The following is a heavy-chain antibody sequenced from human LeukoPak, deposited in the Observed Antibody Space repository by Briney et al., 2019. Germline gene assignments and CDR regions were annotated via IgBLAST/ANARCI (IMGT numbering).Heavy chain of an antibody. CDR1: GLIFNNYG. D-gene: IGHD3-22*01. CDR2: ISNDGGGT. V-gene: IGHV3-23*01. Sequence: SGGSLRLSCAASGLIFNNYGLVWVRQAPGKGLEWVSAISNDGGGTTYADFVKGRFSVSRDNSKNTLFLQMNSLRAEDTALYYCAKGSSGYFFDLWGQGTLVTVSS. CDR3: AKGSSGYFFDL. J-gene: IGHJ4*02.